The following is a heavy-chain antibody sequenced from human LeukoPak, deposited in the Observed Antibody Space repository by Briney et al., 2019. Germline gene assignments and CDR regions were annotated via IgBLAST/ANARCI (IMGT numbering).Heavy chain of an antibody. Sequence: SETLSLTCTVSGGSISSGGYYWSWIRQHPGKGLEWIGYIYYSGSTYYNPSLKSRVTISVDTSKNQFSLKLSSVTAADTAVYYCARARPNYYDSSGYSDWGQGTLVNVSS. D-gene: IGHD3-22*01. V-gene: IGHV4-31*03. J-gene: IGHJ4*02. CDR1: GGSISSGGYY. CDR2: IYYSGST. CDR3: ARARPNYYDSSGYSD.